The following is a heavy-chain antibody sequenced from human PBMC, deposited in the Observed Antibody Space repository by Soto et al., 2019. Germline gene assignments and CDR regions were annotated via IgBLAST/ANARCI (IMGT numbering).Heavy chain of an antibody. Sequence: QVQLQESGPGLVKPSQTLSLTCTVSGGSVSSGGYYWSWIRQHPGKGLEWIGYIYSSGSTYYNPSINSRVTISVDTSKNQYSLKLSSVTAADTAGYYCARECRVFGVFSSSPDAFDIWGQGTMVTVSS. CDR1: GGSVSSGGYY. CDR2: IYSSGST. J-gene: IGHJ3*02. CDR3: ARECRVFGVFSSSPDAFDI. D-gene: IGHD3-3*01. V-gene: IGHV4-31*03.